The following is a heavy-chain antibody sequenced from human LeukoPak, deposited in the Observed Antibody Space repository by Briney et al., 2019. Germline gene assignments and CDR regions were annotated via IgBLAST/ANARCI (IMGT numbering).Heavy chain of an antibody. CDR1: GFTFSSYS. J-gene: IGHJ4*02. CDR3: ARQGNEYYYDSSDY. D-gene: IGHD3-22*01. V-gene: IGHV3-21*01. Sequence: GGSLRLSCAASGFTFSSYSMNWVRQAPGKGLEWVSSISSSSSYIYYADSVKGRFTISRDNAKNSLYLQMNSLRAEDTAVYYCARQGNEYYYDSSDYWGQGTLVTVSS. CDR2: ISSSSSYI.